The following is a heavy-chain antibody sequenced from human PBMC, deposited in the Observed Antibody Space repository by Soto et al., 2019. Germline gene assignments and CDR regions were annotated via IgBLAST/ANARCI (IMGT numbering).Heavy chain of an antibody. CDR1: GFTFSSYG. CDR2: ISYDGSNK. Sequence: GGSLRLSCAASGFTFSSYGMHWVRQAPGKGLEWVAVISYDGSNKYYADSVKGRFTISRDNSKNTLYLQMNSLRAEDTAVYYCVLGNYYYYGMDVWGQGTTVTVPS. V-gene: IGHV3-30*03. J-gene: IGHJ6*02. CDR3: VLGNYYYYGMDV. D-gene: IGHD2-8*02.